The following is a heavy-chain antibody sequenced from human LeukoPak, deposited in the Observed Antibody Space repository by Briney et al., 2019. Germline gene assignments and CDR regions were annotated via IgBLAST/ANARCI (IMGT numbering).Heavy chain of an antibody. D-gene: IGHD3-22*01. CDR3: AIGYYYDSSGYPYYFDY. V-gene: IGHV4-39*07. CDR2: IYYSGST. CDR1: GGSISSSSYY. Sequence: SETLSLTCTVSGGSISSSSYYWGWIRQPPGKGLEWIGSIYYSGSTYYNPSLKSRVTISVDTSKNQFSLKLSSVTAADTAVYYCAIGYYYDSSGYPYYFDYWGQGTLVTVSS. J-gene: IGHJ4*02.